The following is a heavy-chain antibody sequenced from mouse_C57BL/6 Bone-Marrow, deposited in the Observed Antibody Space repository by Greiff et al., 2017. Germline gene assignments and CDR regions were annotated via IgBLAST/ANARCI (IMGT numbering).Heavy chain of an antibody. CDR3: ARDTTVVATPLYWYFDV. J-gene: IGHJ1*03. Sequence: VQLQQSGAELVKPGASVKMSCKASGYTFTSYWITWVKQRPGQGLEWIGDIYPGSGSTNYNEKFKSKATLTVDTSSSTAYMQLSSLTSEDSAVYYCARDTTVVATPLYWYFDVWGTGTTVTVSS. CDR1: GYTFTSYW. V-gene: IGHV1-55*01. CDR2: IYPGSGST. D-gene: IGHD1-1*01.